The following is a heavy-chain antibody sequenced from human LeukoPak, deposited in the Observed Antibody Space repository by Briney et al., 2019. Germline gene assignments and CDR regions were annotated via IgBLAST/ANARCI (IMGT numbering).Heavy chain of an antibody. CDR2: IRYDGDKK. D-gene: IGHD7-27*01. J-gene: IGHJ5*02. CDR3: ASAVLGRADWLDP. V-gene: IGHV3-30*02. Sequence: GGSLRLSCAASGFTFSSYGMHWVRQAPGKGLEWVAFIRYDGDKKHYVDSVKGRFTISRDNSRNTLYLQMNSLRVEDTAVYFCASAVLGRADWLDPWGQGTLVTVSS. CDR1: GFTFSSYG.